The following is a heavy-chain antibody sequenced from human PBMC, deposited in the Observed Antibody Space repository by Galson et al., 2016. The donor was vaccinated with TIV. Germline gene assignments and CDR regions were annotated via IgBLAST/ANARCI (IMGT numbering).Heavy chain of an antibody. CDR3: ATVAWFPGLSLDN. CDR2: FDPEVFKT. J-gene: IGHJ4*02. CDR1: GDSLNELV. Sequence: SVKVSCKVSGDSLNELVMHWVRQAPGKGLEWMGGFDPEVFKTVYAQKFQGRLTMTADTDRDTAYMELGSLTFEDTAVYYCATVAWFPGLSLDNWGQGTLVTVSS. D-gene: IGHD2/OR15-2a*01. V-gene: IGHV1-24*01.